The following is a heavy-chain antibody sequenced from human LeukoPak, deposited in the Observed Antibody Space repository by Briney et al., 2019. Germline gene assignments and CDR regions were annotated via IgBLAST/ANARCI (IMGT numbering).Heavy chain of an antibody. CDR2: INHSGST. V-gene: IGHV4-34*01. CDR3: ARAVGYCSSTSCYHGRFFDP. J-gene: IGHJ5*02. D-gene: IGHD2-2*01. Sequence: SETLSLTCAVYGGSFSGYYWSWIRQPPGKGLEWIGEINHSGSTNYNPSLKSRVTISVDTSKNQFSLKLSSVTAADTAVYYCARAVGYCSSTSCYHGRFFDPWGQGTLATVSS. CDR1: GGSFSGYY.